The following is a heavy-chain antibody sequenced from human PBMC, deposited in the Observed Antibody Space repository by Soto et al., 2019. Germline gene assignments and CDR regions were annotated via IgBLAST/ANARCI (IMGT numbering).Heavy chain of an antibody. V-gene: IGHV3-30-3*01. D-gene: IGHD3-3*01. CDR3: ARGEYYDFWSGSYPLDY. CDR2: ISYDGSNK. Sequence: HPGGSLRLSCAASGFTFSSYAMHWVRQAPGKGLEWVAVISYDGSNKYYADSVKGRFTISRDNSKNTLYLQMNSLRAEDTAVYCCARGEYYDFWSGSYPLDYWGQGTLVTVSS. CDR1: GFTFSSYA. J-gene: IGHJ4*02.